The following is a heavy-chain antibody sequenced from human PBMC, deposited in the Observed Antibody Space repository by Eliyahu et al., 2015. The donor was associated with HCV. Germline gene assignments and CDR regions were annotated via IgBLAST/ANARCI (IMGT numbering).Heavy chain of an antibody. CDR3: AAKEPFDY. CDR2: IXXDGRT. J-gene: IGHJ4*02. CDR1: GFTVSSNY. D-gene: IGHD1-14*01. V-gene: IGHV3-53*01. Sequence: EVQLVESGGGLIQPGGSLRLSXAASGFTVSSNYXSXVRQXPGKGLGXVSVIXXDGRTYYADSVKGRLTISRDNSKNTLHLQMNSLRAEDTAVYYCAAKEPFDYWGQGTLVTVSS.